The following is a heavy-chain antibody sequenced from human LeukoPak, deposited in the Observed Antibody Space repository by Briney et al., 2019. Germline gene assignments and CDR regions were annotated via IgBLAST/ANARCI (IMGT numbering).Heavy chain of an antibody. V-gene: IGHV4-34*01. Sequence: PSETLSLTCAVYGGSFSGYYWSWIRQPPGKGLEWIGEINHSGSTNYNPSLKSRVTISVDTSKNQFSLKLGSVTAADTAVYYCARSGLRPSTRYFDYWGQGTLVTVSS. CDR1: GGSFSGYY. CDR3: ARSGLRPSTRYFDY. D-gene: IGHD4-17*01. J-gene: IGHJ4*02. CDR2: INHSGST.